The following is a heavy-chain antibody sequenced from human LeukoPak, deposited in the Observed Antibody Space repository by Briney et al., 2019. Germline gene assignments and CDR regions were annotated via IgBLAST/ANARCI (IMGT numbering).Heavy chain of an antibody. CDR2: IYHSGST. V-gene: IGHV4-38-2*02. J-gene: IGHJ4*02. Sequence: SETLSLTCTVSGYSISSGYYWGWIRQPPGKGLEWIGSIYHSGSTYYNPSLKSRVTISVDTSKNQFSLKLSSVTAADTAVYYCASLVLLWFGELSPRAYYFDYWGQGTLVTVSS. CDR1: GYSISSGYY. D-gene: IGHD3-10*01. CDR3: ASLVLLWFGELSPRAYYFDY.